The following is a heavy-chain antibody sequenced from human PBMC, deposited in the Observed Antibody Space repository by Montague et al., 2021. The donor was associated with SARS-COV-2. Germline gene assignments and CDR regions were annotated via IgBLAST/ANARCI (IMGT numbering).Heavy chain of an antibody. V-gene: IGHV3-23*03. CDR3: TKDWDY. CDR2: ILSGGRT. Sequence: LRLSCAASGFTVSTFDMTWVRQAPGKGLECVSVILSGGRTFYAASVKGRFTISRDDSTDTLYLHMNSLRGEDTAIYYCTKDWDYWGQGALVTVSS. CDR1: GFTVSTFD. J-gene: IGHJ4*02.